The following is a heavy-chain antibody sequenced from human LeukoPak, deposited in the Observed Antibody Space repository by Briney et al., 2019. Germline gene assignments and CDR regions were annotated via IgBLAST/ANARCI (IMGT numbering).Heavy chain of an antibody. Sequence: GGSLRLSCAASGFTFISYTMHWVRQAPGTGLEWVSSISSSSNYIYYADSVKGRFTISRDNAKNSLYLQTNSLGAEDTAVYYCARSVASAGYAYWGQGTLVTVSS. CDR1: GFTFISYT. CDR3: ARSVASAGYAY. D-gene: IGHD6-13*01. J-gene: IGHJ4*02. CDR2: ISSSSNYI. V-gene: IGHV3-21*01.